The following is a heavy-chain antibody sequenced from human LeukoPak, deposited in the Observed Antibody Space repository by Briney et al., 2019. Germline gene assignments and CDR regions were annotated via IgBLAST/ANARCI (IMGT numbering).Heavy chain of an antibody. CDR2: ISSTGGTT. D-gene: IGHD3-10*01. V-gene: IGHV3-23*01. CDR3: AKDLITMVRGRNWFDP. CDR1: GITFSSYG. Sequence: GGSLRLSCAASGITFSSYGMSWVRQAPGKGLEWVSSISSTGGTTYYADSVKGRFTISRDNSKNTLYLQMNSLRAEDTAVYYCAKDLITMVRGRNWFDPWGQGTLVTVSS. J-gene: IGHJ5*02.